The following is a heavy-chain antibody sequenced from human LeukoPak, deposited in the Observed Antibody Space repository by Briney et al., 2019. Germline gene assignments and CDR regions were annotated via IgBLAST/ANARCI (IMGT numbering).Heavy chain of an antibody. Sequence: SETLSLTCTVSGYSINNGYYWGWIRQPPGKGLEWIGSIYHSGSTHYNPALKSRVTISVDTSKNQFSLKLSSVTAADTAVYYCARHRSGWLQSSFDYWGQGTLVTVSS. V-gene: IGHV4-38-2*02. J-gene: IGHJ4*02. CDR3: ARHRSGWLQSSFDY. CDR1: GYSINNGYY. D-gene: IGHD5-24*01. CDR2: IYHSGST.